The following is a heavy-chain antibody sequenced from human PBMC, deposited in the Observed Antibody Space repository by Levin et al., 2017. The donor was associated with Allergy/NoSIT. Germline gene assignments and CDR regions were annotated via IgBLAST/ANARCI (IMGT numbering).Heavy chain of an antibody. J-gene: IGHJ4*02. Sequence: RTGGSLRLSCTVSGASVSSGGYYWSWIRQPPGKGLEWIGYIYYSGATDYNPSLKSRVTISLDTSKNQFSLKLRSVTAADTAMYYCATPKAGARYYFDYWGQGTLVTVSS. CDR2: IYYSGAT. CDR1: GASVSSGGYY. CDR3: ATPKAGARYYFDY. D-gene: IGHD3-10*01. V-gene: IGHV4-61*08.